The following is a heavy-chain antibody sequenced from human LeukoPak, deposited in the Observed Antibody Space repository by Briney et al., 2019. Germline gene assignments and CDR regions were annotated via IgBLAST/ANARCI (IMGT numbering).Heavy chain of an antibody. Sequence: ASVKVSCKASGGTFSSYAISWVRQAPGQGLEWMGGIIPIFGTANYAQKFQGRVTITADESTSTAYMELSSLRSEDTAVYYCARPDYDFWSGYYPDYYHYYYMDVWGKGTTVTVSS. CDR3: ARPDYDFWSGYYPDYYHYYYMDV. V-gene: IGHV1-69*13. CDR2: IIPIFGTA. CDR1: GGTFSSYA. J-gene: IGHJ6*03. D-gene: IGHD3-3*01.